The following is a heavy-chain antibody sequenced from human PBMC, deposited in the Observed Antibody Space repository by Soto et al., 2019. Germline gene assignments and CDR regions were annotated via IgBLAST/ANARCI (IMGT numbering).Heavy chain of an antibody. V-gene: IGHV3-23*01. D-gene: IGHD3-3*01. J-gene: IGHJ6*02. CDR3: VKDLNFDFWTGYRYYAMEI. CDR2: INGNGRKT. CDR1: GFTFSSYA. Sequence: GGSLRLSCAASGFTFSSYAMNWVRQAPGKGLEWVSSINGNGRKTSYADSVRGRFTISRDNSKKTLFLHVNSLRAEDTAVYYCVKDLNFDFWTGYRYYAMEIWGQGTTVTVSS.